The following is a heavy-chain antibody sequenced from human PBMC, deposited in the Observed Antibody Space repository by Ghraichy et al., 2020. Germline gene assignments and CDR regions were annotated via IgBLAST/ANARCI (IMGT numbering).Heavy chain of an antibody. J-gene: IGHJ6*02. CDR3: ARVICCSSTSCHRYGCYYGMDV. CDR1: GGSISSYY. V-gene: IGHV4-4*07. CDR2: IYTSGST. D-gene: IGHD2-2*01. Sequence: SETLSLTCTVSGGSISSYYWSWIRQPAGKGLEWIGRIYTSGSTNYNPSLKSRVTISVDTSKNQFSLKLSSVTAADTAVYYCARVICCSSTSCHRYGCYYGMDVWGHGTTVTVSS.